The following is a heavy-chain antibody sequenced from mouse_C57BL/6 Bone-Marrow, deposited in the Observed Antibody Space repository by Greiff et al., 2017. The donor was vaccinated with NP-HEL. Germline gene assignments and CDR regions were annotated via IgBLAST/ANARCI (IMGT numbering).Heavy chain of an antibody. CDR1: GYTFTNYW. J-gene: IGHJ2*01. D-gene: IGHD1-1*01. Sequence: SGAELVRPGTSVKMSCKASGYTFTNYWIGWAKQRPGHGLEWIGDLYPGGGYTNYNEKFKGKATLTADKSSSTAYMQFSRLTSEDAAIYYCARAVYFYVDYWGQGTTLTVSS. V-gene: IGHV1-63*01. CDR3: ARAVYFYVDY. CDR2: LYPGGGYT.